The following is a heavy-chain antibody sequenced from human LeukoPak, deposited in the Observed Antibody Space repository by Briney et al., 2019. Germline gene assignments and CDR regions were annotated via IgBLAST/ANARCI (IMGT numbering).Heavy chain of an antibody. J-gene: IGHJ5*02. CDR2: IYHSGST. D-gene: IGHD3-10*01. CDR1: GGSISSGGYS. Sequence: SQTLSLTCAVSGGSISSGGYSWSWIRQPPGKGLEWIGYIYHSGSTYYNPSLKSRVTISVDRSKNQSSLKLSSVTAADTAVYYCARTLNYYGSGSNRLNWFDPWGQGTLVTVSS. CDR3: ARTLNYYGSGSNRLNWFDP. V-gene: IGHV4-30-2*01.